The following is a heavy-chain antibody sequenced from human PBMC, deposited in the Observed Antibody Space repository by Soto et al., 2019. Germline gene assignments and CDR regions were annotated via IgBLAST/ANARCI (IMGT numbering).Heavy chain of an antibody. CDR3: ARENWCQDY. CDR2: IKNDGSEQ. Sequence: GGTLRLSCAASGFTFSTYYMTWVRQAPGKGLGWVASIKNDGSEQYYVDFVKGRFTISRDNAKNTLYLQMNSLRAGDTALCFCARENWCQDYWGQGARV. D-gene: IGHD2-15*01. CDR1: GFTFSTYY. V-gene: IGHV3-7*01. J-gene: IGHJ4*02.